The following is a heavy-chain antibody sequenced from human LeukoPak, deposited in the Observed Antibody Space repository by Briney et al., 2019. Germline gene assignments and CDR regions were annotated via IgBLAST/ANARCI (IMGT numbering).Heavy chain of an antibody. CDR2: IYTSGST. Sequence: SETLSLTCTVSGGSISSGSYYWSWIRQPAGKGLEWIGRIYTSGSTNYNPSLKSRVTISVDTSKNQFSLKLSSVTAADTAVYYCARAGSSSTRFQHWGQGTLVTVSS. CDR3: ARAGSSSTRFQH. V-gene: IGHV4-61*02. J-gene: IGHJ1*01. D-gene: IGHD6-13*01. CDR1: GGSISSGSYY.